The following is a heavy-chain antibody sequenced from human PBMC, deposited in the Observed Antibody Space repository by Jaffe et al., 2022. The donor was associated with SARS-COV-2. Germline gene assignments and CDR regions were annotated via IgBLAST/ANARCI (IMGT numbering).Heavy chain of an antibody. D-gene: IGHD3-16*01. CDR1: GYIFTSYA. CDR2: IDPGTGNT. CDR3: ARDRFYEHFAWAGGPDY. V-gene: IGHV1-3*01. J-gene: IGHJ4*02. Sequence: QLVQSGAAVEKPGASVKVSCKASGYIFTSYAIHWVRLAPGQRPEWMGWIDPGTGNTKYSPKFQGRVTLTRDTSANSVSMELTSLRSEDTAVYYCARDRFYEHFAWAGGPDYWGQGTLVTVSS.